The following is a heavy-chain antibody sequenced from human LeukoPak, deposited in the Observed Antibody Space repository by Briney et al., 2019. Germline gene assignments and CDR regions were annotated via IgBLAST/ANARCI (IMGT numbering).Heavy chain of an antibody. V-gene: IGHV4-4*07. CDR3: ARLEGYGDQAGAFDI. Sequence: PSETLSLTCTVSGGSISSYYWSWIRQPAGKGLEWIGRIYTSGSTNYNPSLKSRVTISVDTSKNQFSLKLSSVTAADTAVYYCARLEGYGDQAGAFDIWGQGTMVTVSS. CDR2: IYTSGST. J-gene: IGHJ3*02. CDR1: GGSISSYY. D-gene: IGHD4-17*01.